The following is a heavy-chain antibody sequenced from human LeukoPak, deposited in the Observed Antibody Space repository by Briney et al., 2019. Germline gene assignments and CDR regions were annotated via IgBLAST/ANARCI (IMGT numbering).Heavy chain of an antibody. CDR1: GFTFSDYY. CDR2: ISSSGSTI. J-gene: IGHJ6*03. D-gene: IGHD5-12*01. CDR3: ARWQPDYYYYMDV. V-gene: IGHV3-11*01. Sequence: GGCLRLSCAASGFTFSDYYMSWIRQAPGQGLEWVSYISSSGSTIYYGDSVKGRFIISSDNAKNSLYLQMNSLRAEDAAVYYCARWQPDYYYYMDVWGKGTTVTISS.